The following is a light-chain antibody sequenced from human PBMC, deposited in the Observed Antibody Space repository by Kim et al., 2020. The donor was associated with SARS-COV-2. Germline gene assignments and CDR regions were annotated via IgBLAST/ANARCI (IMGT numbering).Light chain of an antibody. CDR1: QSLLYSNGNNY. CDR2: LGS. Sequence: DIMMTQSPLSLPVTPGEPASISCRSSQSLLYSNGNNYLDWYLQKPGQSPQLLIYLGSNRAPGVPDRFSGSGSGTEFTLKISRVEAEDVGVYYCMQALQTPTFGPGTKVDIK. CDR3: MQALQTPT. J-gene: IGKJ3*01. V-gene: IGKV2-28*01.